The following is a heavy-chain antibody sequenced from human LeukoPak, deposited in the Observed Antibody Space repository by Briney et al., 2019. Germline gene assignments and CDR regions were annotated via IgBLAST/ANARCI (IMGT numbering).Heavy chain of an antibody. CDR2: IYYSGST. Sequence: SETLSLTCTVSVGSSSSMSDHCGWIRQPPGKGLEWIGRIYYSGSTYYNPSLKSRVTISVDTSKNQFSLKLSYVTAADPDVYYCASYSVMTTFGGVSTKRAFDNWGQGTMVTVSS. CDR3: ASYSVMTTFGGVSTKRAFDN. CDR1: VGSSSSMSDH. V-gene: IGHV4-39*01. D-gene: IGHD3-16*01. J-gene: IGHJ3*02.